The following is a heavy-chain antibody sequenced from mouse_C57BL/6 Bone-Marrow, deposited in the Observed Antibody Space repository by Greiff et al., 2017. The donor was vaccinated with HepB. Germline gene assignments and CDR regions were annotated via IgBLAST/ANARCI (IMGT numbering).Heavy chain of an antibody. CDR3: ARLGGNYWYFDV. CDR2: ISGGGGNT. V-gene: IGHV5-9*01. Sequence: EVMLVESGGGLVKPGGSLKLSCAASGFTFSSYTMSWVRQTPEKRLEWVATISGGGGNTYYPDSVKGRFTISRDNAKNTLYLQMSSLRSEDTALYYCARLGGNYWYFDVWGTGTTVTVSS. J-gene: IGHJ1*03. CDR1: GFTFSSYT. D-gene: IGHD2-1*01.